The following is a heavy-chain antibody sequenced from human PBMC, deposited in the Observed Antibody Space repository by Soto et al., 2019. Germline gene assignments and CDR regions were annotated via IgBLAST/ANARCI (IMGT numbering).Heavy chain of an antibody. J-gene: IGHJ5*02. V-gene: IGHV1-8*01. CDR2: LNPNSGNT. CDR3: ARADERRRSWYVFGRFASRGGWVAP. CDR1: GYTFTSYD. Sequence: ASVKVSCKASGYTFTSYDLNWVRPATGQGLEGMGLLNPNSGNTVYAQKFQGRVTITRNTSISTAYMELSSLRSEDTAVYYCARADERRRSWYVFGRFASRGGWVAPCGQGTLVTVLL. D-gene: IGHD6-13*01.